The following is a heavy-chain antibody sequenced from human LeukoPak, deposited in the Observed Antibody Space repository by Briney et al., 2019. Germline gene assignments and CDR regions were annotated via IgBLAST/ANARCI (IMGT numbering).Heavy chain of an antibody. CDR1: GFTFSSYA. Sequence: GGSLRLSCAASGFTFSSYAMSWVRQAPGKGLEWVSGISGSGDNTYYADSVKGRFTISRDNSKNTLYLQMNSLRAEDTAVYYCAKSTTMIVVDNFDYWGQGTLVTVSS. J-gene: IGHJ4*02. CDR3: AKSTTMIVVDNFDY. D-gene: IGHD3-22*01. V-gene: IGHV3-23*01. CDR2: ISGSGDNT.